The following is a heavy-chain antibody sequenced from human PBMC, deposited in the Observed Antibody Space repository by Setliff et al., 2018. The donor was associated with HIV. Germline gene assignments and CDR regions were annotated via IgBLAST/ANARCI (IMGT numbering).Heavy chain of an antibody. CDR1: GGSISNYY. CDR2: IHYGGGT. Sequence: SETLSLTCSISGGSISNYYWVWIRQSPGKGLEWIGHIHYGGGTYYNPSLESRVSISRDTSKNQFSLKLNSVTAADTAVYYCARAVHYDILTGYYLEGYFDYWGQGTLVTVSS. J-gene: IGHJ4*02. CDR3: ARAVHYDILTGYYLEGYFDY. V-gene: IGHV4-59*08. D-gene: IGHD3-9*01.